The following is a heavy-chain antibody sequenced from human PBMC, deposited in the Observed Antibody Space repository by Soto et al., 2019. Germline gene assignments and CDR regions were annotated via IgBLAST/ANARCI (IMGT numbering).Heavy chain of an antibody. J-gene: IGHJ4*02. CDR1: GASVSSGNYY. CDR3: ARHFQGDYEEDYFDY. CDR2: ISYSGST. V-gene: IGHV4-39*01. D-gene: IGHD4-17*01. Sequence: SETLSLTCTVSGASVSSGNYYWSWIRQPPGKGLECIGYISYSGSTYYNPSLKSRVTISVDTSKNQFSLKLSSVTAADTAVYYCARHFQGDYEEDYFDYWGQGTLVTVSS.